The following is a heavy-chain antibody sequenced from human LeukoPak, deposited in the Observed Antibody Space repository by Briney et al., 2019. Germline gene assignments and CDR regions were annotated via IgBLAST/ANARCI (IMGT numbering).Heavy chain of an antibody. CDR1: GGSFSGYY. Sequence: SETLSLTCAVYGGSFSGYYWSWIRQPPGKGLEWIGEINHSGSTNYNPSLESRVTISVDTSKNQFSLKLSSVTAADTAVYYCAVLEWELLGWGQGTLVTVSS. D-gene: IGHD1-26*01. V-gene: IGHV4-34*01. J-gene: IGHJ4*02. CDR2: INHSGST. CDR3: AVLEWELLG.